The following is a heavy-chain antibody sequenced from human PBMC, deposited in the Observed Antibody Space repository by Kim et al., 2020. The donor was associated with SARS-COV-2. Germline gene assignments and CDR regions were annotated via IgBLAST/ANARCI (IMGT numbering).Heavy chain of an antibody. V-gene: IGHV3-43*02. CDR2: INADSRTT. CDR1: GFNFDDYA. J-gene: IGHJ4*02. D-gene: IGHD1-26*01. CDR3: TKDYWGSYTD. Sequence: GGSLRLSCAASGFNFDDYAMHWVRQIAGKGLEFVSLINADSRTTFYADSVKGRFTISRDNSKNYLFLQMNTLTTDDTAWYYCTKDYWGSYTDWGRGTLVTLSS.